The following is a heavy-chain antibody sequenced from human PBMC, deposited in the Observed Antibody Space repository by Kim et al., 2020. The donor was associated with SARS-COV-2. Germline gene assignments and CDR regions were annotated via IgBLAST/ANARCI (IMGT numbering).Heavy chain of an antibody. CDR3: AAGAPGH. V-gene: IGHV4-34*01. CDR2: INHSGRT. CDR1: GGSFSAFQ. Sequence: SETLSLTCAVYGGSFSAFQWTWIRQTPGEGLEWIVEINHSGRTNYNPSLKSRVSMSVDTSKNQFSLNLKSVTAADTAVYYCAAGAPGHWGQGTLVTVSS. J-gene: IGHJ1*01.